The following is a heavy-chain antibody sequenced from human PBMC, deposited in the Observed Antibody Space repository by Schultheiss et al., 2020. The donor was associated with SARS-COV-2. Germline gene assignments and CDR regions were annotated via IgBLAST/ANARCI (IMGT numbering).Heavy chain of an antibody. J-gene: IGHJ4*02. CDR3: ARNRIAAAVFDY. D-gene: IGHD6-13*01. CDR2: ISYDGSNK. CDR1: GFTFSSYA. Sequence: GESLKISCAASGFTFSSYAMHWVRQAPGKGLEWVAVISYDGSNKYYADSVKGRFTISRDNSKNTLYLQMNSLRAEDTAVYYCARNRIAAAVFDYWGQGTLVTVSS. V-gene: IGHV3-30*04.